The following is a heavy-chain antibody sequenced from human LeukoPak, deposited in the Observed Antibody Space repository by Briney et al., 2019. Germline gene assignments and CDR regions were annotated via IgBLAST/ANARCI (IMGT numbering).Heavy chain of an antibody. CDR2: IKRDGSEK. V-gene: IGHV3-7*01. CDR3: AGSYYVSDY. D-gene: IGHD3-16*01. Sequence: GGSLRLSCAASGFTFSSYWMSWVRQAPGKGLEWVANIKRDGSEKYYVDSVKGRFTISRDNAKNSLYLQMNSLRAEDTAVCYCAGSYYVSDYWGQGTLVTVSS. J-gene: IGHJ4*02. CDR1: GFTFSSYW.